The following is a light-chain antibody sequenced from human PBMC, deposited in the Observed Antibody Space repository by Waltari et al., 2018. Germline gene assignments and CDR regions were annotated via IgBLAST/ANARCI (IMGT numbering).Light chain of an antibody. CDR3: CSYAGTYTYVL. J-gene: IGLJ2*01. V-gene: IGLV2-11*01. CDR1: SSDVGGYDY. Sequence: QSALTQPRSVSGSPGQSVTISCTGTSSDVGGYDYVSWYRHHPGKAPQVMIYEVTNRPLGGPYCFPGSRSGNTASLTISGLQADDEATYYCCSYAGTYTYVLFGGGTKLTVL. CDR2: EVT.